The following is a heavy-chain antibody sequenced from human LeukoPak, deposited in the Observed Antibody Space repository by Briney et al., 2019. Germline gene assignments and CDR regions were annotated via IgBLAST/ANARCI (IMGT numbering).Heavy chain of an antibody. V-gene: IGHV4-39*07. Sequence: SETLSLTCTVSGGSISSSSYYWGWIRQFPGKGLEWIGEISHSGNTNLNPSLESRVTISMGTSNYQFSLKLTSVTAADTAVYYCARGSRLPLDYWGQGSLVTVSS. J-gene: IGHJ4*02. CDR1: GGSISSSSYY. D-gene: IGHD4-11*01. CDR2: ISHSGNT. CDR3: ARGSRLPLDY.